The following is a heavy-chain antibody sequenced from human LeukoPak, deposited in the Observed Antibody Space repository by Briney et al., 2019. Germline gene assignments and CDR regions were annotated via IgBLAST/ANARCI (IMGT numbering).Heavy chain of an antibody. CDR1: GYTFTGYY. Sequence: ASVKVSCKASGYTFTGYYMHWVRQAPGQGLEWMGWINPNGGGTNYAQKFQGRVTMTRDTSISTAYMELSRLRSDDTAVYYCARAGTDRYYYYYYMDVWGKGTTVTVSS. CDR2: INPNGGGT. D-gene: IGHD1-1*01. J-gene: IGHJ6*03. V-gene: IGHV1-2*02. CDR3: ARAGTDRYYYYYYMDV.